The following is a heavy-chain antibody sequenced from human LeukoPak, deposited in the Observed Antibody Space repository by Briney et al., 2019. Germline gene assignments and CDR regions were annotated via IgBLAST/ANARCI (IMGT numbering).Heavy chain of an antibody. CDR3: AKAQGDYYYDSSGYYDWFDP. V-gene: IGHV3-9*01. D-gene: IGHD3-22*01. CDR1: GFTFDDYA. CDR2: ISWNSGSI. J-gene: IGHJ5*02. Sequence: QSGGSLRLSCAASGFTFDDYAMHWVRQAPGKGLEWVSGISWNSGSIGYADSVKGRFTISRDNAKNSLYLQMNSLRAEDTALYYCAKAQGDYYYDSSGYYDWFDPWGQGTLVTVSS.